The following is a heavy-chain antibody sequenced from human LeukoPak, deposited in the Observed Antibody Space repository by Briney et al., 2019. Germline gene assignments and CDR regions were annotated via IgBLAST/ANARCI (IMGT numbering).Heavy chain of an antibody. CDR3: ARTYYYDSSGYYYGWYFDY. CDR2: IYYSGST. Sequence: SETLSLTCTVSGGSISSYYWSWIRQPPGKGLEWIGYIYYSGSTNYNPSLKSRVTISVDTSKNQFSLKLSSVTAADTAVYYCARTYYYDSSGYYYGWYFDYWGQGTLVTVSS. CDR1: GGSISSYY. D-gene: IGHD3-22*01. J-gene: IGHJ4*02. V-gene: IGHV4-59*01.